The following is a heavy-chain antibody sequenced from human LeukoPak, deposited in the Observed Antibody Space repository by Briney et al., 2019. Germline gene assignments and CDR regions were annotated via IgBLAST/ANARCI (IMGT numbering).Heavy chain of an antibody. CDR1: GDSVSSGGYY. Sequence: PSETLSLTCTVSGDSVSSGGYYWSWIRQPPGKGLEWIAYIHYSGTTNLDPSFKNRVTMSVDTSKNQFSLKLTSVTAADMAVYYYTRDRKGGYFDYWGQGTLVTVSS. D-gene: IGHD3-16*01. V-gene: IGHV4-61*08. CDR3: TRDRKGGYFDY. J-gene: IGHJ4*02. CDR2: IHYSGTT.